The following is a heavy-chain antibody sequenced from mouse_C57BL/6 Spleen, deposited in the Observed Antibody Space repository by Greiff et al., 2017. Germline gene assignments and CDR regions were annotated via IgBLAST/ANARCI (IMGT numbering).Heavy chain of an antibody. CDR2: ISYDGSN. CDR3: ARDSSYWYFDV. J-gene: IGHJ1*03. V-gene: IGHV3-6*01. CDR1: GYSITSGYY. D-gene: IGHD1-1*01. Sequence: EVKLVESGPGLVKPSQSLSLTCSVTGYSITSGYYWNWIRQFPGNKLEWMGYISYDGSNNYNPSLKNRISITRDTSKNQFFLKLNSVTTEDTATYYCARDSSYWYFDVWGTGTTVTVSS.